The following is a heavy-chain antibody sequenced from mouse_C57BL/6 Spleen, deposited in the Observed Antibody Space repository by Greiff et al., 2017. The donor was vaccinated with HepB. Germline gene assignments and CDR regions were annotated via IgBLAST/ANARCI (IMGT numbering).Heavy chain of an antibody. CDR3: ARWLLRYFDV. D-gene: IGHD2-3*01. J-gene: IGHJ1*03. CDR1: GYTFTSYT. CDR2: INTSSGYT. Sequence: QVQLQQSGAELARPGASVKMSCKASGYTFTSYTMHWVKQRPGQGLEWIGYINTSSGYTKYNQKFKDKATLTADKSSSTAYMQLSSLTSEDSAVYYCARWLLRYFDVWGTGTTVTVSS. V-gene: IGHV1-4*01.